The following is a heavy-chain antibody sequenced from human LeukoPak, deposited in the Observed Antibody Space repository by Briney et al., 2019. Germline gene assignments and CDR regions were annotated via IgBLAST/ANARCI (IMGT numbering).Heavy chain of an antibody. J-gene: IGHJ4*02. D-gene: IGHD1-26*01. CDR3: ARHRSQWELSTFDF. CDR2: INHSGST. CDR1: GGSFSGYY. V-gene: IGHV4-34*01. Sequence: SETLSLTCAVYGGSFSGYYWSWIRQPPGKGLEWIGEINHSGSTNYNPSLKSRVTISVDTSKNQFSLKLGSMTAADTAVYYCARHRSQWELSTFDFWGQGTLVTVSS.